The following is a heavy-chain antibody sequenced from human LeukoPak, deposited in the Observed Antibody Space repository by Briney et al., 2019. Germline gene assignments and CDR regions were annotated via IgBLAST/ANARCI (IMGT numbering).Heavy chain of an antibody. Sequence: GGSLRLSCAASGFTFDSYSMSWVRQSPGKGLEWVSYITSGSSTIYYPDSVKGRFTISRDNAKNSLYLQMNSLRAEDTAVYYCARPLRESGYFYFDYWGQGTMVTVSS. CDR3: ARPLRESGYFYFDY. CDR2: ITSGSSTI. D-gene: IGHD3-3*01. V-gene: IGHV3-48*04. J-gene: IGHJ4*02. CDR1: GFTFDSYS.